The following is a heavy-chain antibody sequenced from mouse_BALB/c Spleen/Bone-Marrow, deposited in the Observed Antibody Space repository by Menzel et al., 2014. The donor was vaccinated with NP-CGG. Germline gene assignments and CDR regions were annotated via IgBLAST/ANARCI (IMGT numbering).Heavy chain of an antibody. D-gene: IGHD2-4*01. Sequence: EVQLVESGGGLVKSGGSLKLSCAASGFSFSNYGMSWLRQTPEKRLEWVATISGDGRYTSYSDSVKGRFTISRDNAKNNLYLQLSSLRSEDTALYYCARHAYYDQTEVSFVCWGQGTLVTVSA. CDR3: ARHAYYDQTEVSFVC. V-gene: IGHV5-9-2*01. CDR2: ISGDGRYT. CDR1: GFSFSNYG. J-gene: IGHJ3*01.